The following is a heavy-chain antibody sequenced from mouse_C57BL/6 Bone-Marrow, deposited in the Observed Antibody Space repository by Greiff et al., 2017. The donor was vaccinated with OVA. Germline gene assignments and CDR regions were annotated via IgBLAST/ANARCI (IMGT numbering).Heavy chain of an antibody. CDR2: INYDGSST. Sequence: EVQLVESEGGLVQPGSSMKLSCTASGFTFSDYYMAWVRQVPEKGLEWVANINYDGSSTYYLDSLKSRFIISRDNAKNILYLQMSSLKSEDTATYYCAREPRPYFFDYWGQGTTLTVSS. V-gene: IGHV5-16*01. J-gene: IGHJ2*01. CDR1: GFTFSDYY. CDR3: AREPRPYFFDY.